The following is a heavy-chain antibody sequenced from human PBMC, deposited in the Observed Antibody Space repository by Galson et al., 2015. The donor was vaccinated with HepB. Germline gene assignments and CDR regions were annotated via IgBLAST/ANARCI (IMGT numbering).Heavy chain of an antibody. D-gene: IGHD3-3*01. V-gene: IGHV3-7*03. CDR3: ARDPITILGSPRWNDWDLDL. CDR2: INQDGSEK. CDR1: RFTFSSYW. Sequence: SLRLSCAGSRFTFSSYWMSWARQAPGKGLEWVANINQDGSEKYYVDSVKGRFTISRDNAKNSLYPQMNSLRAEDTAVYYCARDPITILGSPRWNDWDLDLWGRGTLVTVSS. J-gene: IGHJ2*01.